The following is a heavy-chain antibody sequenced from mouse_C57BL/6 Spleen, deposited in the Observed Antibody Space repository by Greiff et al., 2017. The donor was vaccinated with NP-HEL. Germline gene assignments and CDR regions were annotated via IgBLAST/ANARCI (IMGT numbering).Heavy chain of an antibody. J-gene: IGHJ4*01. D-gene: IGHD2-1*01. CDR2: IYPGDGDT. Sequence: VQRVESGAELVKPGASVKISCKASGYAFSSYWMNWVKQRPGKGLEWIGQIYPGDGDTNYNGKFKGKATLTADKSSSTAYMQLSSLTSEDSAVYFCAREDGNYAMDYWGQGTSVTVSS. CDR3: AREDGNYAMDY. V-gene: IGHV1-80*01. CDR1: GYAFSSYW.